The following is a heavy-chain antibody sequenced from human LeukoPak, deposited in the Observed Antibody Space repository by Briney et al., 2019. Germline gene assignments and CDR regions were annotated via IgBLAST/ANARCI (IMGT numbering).Heavy chain of an antibody. J-gene: IGHJ4*02. CDR2: IKTKTDGGTT. V-gene: IGHV3-15*01. CDR3: VTRVKSTGDY. D-gene: IGHD1-1*01. CDR1: GFTFRDYA. Sequence: GGSLRLSCTASGFTFRDYAMSWVRQAPGKGLEWIGRIKTKTDGGTTEYAAPVKGRFTISRDDSKNTVYLQMNSLKTEDTALYYCVTRVKSTGDYWGQGTLVTVSS.